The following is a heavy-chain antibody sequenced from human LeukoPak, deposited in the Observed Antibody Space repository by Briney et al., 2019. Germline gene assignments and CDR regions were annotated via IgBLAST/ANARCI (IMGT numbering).Heavy chain of an antibody. CDR2: IYHSGST. Sequence: PETLSLTCAVSGYSISSGYYWGWIRPPPGKGLEWIGSIYHSGSTYYNPSLKSRVTISVDTSKNQFSLKLSSVTAADTAVYYCARTSIAEGGYYWGQGTLVTVSS. J-gene: IGHJ4*02. V-gene: IGHV4-38-2*01. D-gene: IGHD6-6*01. CDR1: GYSISSGYY. CDR3: ARTSIAEGGYY.